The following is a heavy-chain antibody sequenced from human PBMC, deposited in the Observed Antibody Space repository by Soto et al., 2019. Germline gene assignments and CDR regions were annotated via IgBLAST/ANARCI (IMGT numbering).Heavy chain of an antibody. V-gene: IGHV1-8*02. CDR1: GYTFTSYY. J-gene: IGHJ6*02. CDR3: ARGVSPYGDYYYYYGMDV. CDR2: MNPNSGNT. D-gene: IGHD4-17*01. Sequence: ASVKVSCKASGYTFTSYYMHWVRQATGQGLEWMGWMNPNSGNTGYAQKFQGRVTMTRNTSISTAYMELSSLRSEDTAVYYCARGVSPYGDYYYYYGMDVWGQGTTVTVSS.